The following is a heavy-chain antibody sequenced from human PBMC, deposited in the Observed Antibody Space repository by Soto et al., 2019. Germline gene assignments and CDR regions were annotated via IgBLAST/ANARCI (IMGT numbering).Heavy chain of an antibody. D-gene: IGHD2-15*01. J-gene: IGHJ4*02. V-gene: IGHV4-59*08. CDR3: ARLILDGSGLDY. CDR1: GGSFRPNY. CDR2: IYYGGTT. Sequence: SETLSLTCTVSGGSFRPNYWSWIRQPPGKGLEWVGYIYYGGTTSYNPSLQSRVTISLETSKSQFSLRLTSVTAADTAVYYCARLILDGSGLDYWGQGTLVTVSS.